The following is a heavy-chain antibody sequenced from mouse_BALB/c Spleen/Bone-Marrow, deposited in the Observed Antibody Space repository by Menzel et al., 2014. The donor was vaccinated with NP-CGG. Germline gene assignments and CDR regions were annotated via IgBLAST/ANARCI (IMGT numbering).Heavy chain of an antibody. J-gene: IGHJ3*01. Sequence: LVESGAELARPGASVKMSCKASGYTFTSNTMHWVKQRPGQGLEWIGYINPSSGYTNYNQKFKDKATLTADKSSSTAYMQLSSLTSEDSAVYYCARDWTIPFAYWGQGTLVTVSA. V-gene: IGHV1-4*01. CDR3: ARDWTIPFAY. CDR1: GYTFTSNT. D-gene: IGHD1-1*02. CDR2: INPSSGYT.